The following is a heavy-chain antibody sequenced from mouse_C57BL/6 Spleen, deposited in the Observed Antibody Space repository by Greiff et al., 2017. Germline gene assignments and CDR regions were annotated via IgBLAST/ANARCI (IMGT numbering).Heavy chain of an antibody. J-gene: IGHJ1*03. D-gene: IGHD1-1*01. CDR3: ARGSTTVIPPYWYFGV. Sequence: QVQLQQSGAELMKPGASVKLSCKATGYTFTGYWIEWVKQRPGHGLEWIGEILPGSGSTNYNEKFKGKATFTADTSSNTAYVQLSSLTTEDSAIYYCARGSTTVIPPYWYFGVWGTGTTVTVSS. V-gene: IGHV1-9*01. CDR1: GYTFTGYW. CDR2: ILPGSGST.